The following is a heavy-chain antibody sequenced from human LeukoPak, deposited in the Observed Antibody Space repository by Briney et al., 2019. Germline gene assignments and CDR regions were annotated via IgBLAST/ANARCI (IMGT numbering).Heavy chain of an antibody. V-gene: IGHV1-18*01. CDR1: GYTFTSYG. CDR2: VSAYNGNT. CDR3: ARVDLAWSDTSGYYRDWFDP. D-gene: IGHD3-22*01. Sequence: ASVKVSCKASGYTFTSYGISWVRQAPGQGLEWMGWVSAYNGNTNYAQRSQGRVTMTTDTSTTTAYMELRSLRSDDTAVYYCARVDLAWSDTSGYYRDWFDPWGQGTLVTVSS. J-gene: IGHJ5*02.